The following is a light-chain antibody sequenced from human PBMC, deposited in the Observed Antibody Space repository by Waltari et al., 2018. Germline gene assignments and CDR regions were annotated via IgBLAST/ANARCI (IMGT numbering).Light chain of an antibody. J-gene: IGLJ1*01. Sequence: QSALTQPASVSGSPGQSIIISCTGASNEVASSNYVSWYQQHPGMAPKLILYEVTNRPSGVSRRFAGSKSANTASLTIAGLQVEDEADYYCCSFAANASYVFGSGTRVSVL. V-gene: IGLV2-14*01. CDR2: EVT. CDR1: SNEVASSNY. CDR3: CSFAANASYV.